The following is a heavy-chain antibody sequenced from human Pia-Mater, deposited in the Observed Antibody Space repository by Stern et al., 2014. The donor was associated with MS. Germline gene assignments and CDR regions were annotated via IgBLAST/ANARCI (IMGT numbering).Heavy chain of an antibody. J-gene: IGHJ6*02. CDR1: GFTFSSYG. CDR3: AKPSDGFWGGPGGMDV. V-gene: IGHV3-30*18. Sequence: VQLVESGGGVVQPGRSLRLSCAASGFTFSSYGTHWVRQAPGKGLEWVATISYDGSNKYYADSVKGRFTISRDNYKNTLYLQMNSLRAEDTAVYYCAKPSDGFWGGPGGMDVCGQGTTVTVSS. D-gene: IGHD3-3*01. CDR2: ISYDGSNK.